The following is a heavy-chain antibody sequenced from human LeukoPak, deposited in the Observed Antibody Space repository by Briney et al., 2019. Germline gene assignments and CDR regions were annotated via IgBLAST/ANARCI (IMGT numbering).Heavy chain of an antibody. CDR3: ARGIAAAGPFDY. J-gene: IGHJ4*02. D-gene: IGHD6-13*01. CDR2: INHSGST. V-gene: IGHV4-34*01. CDR1: GGSCSVDY. Sequence: SETLSLNGAVYGGSCSVDYWTWIRQAPVKGLEWIGEINHSGSTNYNPSLKSRVTISVDTSKNQFSLKLSSVTAADTAVYYCARGIAAAGPFDYWGQGTLVTVSS.